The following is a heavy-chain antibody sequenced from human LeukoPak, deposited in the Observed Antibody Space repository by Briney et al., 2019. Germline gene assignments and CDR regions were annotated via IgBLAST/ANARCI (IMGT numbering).Heavy chain of an antibody. CDR2: ISYDKSNK. Sequence: GGSLRLSCAASGFIFTNYDVHWVRQAPGKGLEWVALISYDKSNKYYADSVKGRFTISRDNSKNTLHLQMNSLRVEDTAVYYCARDRAYSTSSLSNWGQGTLVTVSS. V-gene: IGHV3-30*04. CDR1: GFIFTNYD. J-gene: IGHJ4*02. D-gene: IGHD6-6*01. CDR3: ARDRAYSTSSLSN.